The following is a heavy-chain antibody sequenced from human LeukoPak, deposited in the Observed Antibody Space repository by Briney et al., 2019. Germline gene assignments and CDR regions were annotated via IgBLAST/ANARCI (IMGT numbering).Heavy chain of an antibody. Sequence: GGSLRLSCAASGFTVSSNYMSWVRQAPGKGLEWVSVIYSGGSTYYAGSVKGRFTISRDNSKNTLYLQMNSLRAEDTAVYYCARDLRRVVVAARSYYYYGMDVWGQGTTVTVSS. J-gene: IGHJ6*02. CDR1: GFTVSSNY. CDR2: IYSGGST. CDR3: ARDLRRVVVAARSYYYYGMDV. D-gene: IGHD2-15*01. V-gene: IGHV3-66*01.